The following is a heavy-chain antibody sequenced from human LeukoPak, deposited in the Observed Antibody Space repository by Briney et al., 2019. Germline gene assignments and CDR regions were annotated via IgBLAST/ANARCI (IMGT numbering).Heavy chain of an antibody. V-gene: IGHV4-31*03. J-gene: IGHJ4*02. D-gene: IGHD3-22*01. CDR2: IYNSGST. CDR1: GGSISSDGYY. CDR3: AREVRYYYDSSGGFDY. Sequence: PSQTLSLTCTVSGGSISSDGYYWSWIRQHPGKGLEWIGYIYNSGSTYYNPSLKSRVTISGDTSKSQFSLNLSSVTAPDTAVYYCAREVRYYYDSSGGFDYWGQGTLVTVPS.